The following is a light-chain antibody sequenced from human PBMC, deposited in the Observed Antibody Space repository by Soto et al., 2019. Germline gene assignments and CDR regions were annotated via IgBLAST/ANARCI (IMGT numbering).Light chain of an antibody. CDR2: DVS. J-gene: IGLJ2*01. V-gene: IGLV2-14*03. CDR1: SSDVGAYNY. CDR3: SSYTSSSALV. Sequence: QSALTQPASASGSPGQSITISCTGTSSDVGAYNYVSWYQQHPGKAPKLIIHDVSTRPSGVSNLFSGSKSGNTASLTISGLQAEDEAHYYCSSYTSSSALVFGGGTKLTVL.